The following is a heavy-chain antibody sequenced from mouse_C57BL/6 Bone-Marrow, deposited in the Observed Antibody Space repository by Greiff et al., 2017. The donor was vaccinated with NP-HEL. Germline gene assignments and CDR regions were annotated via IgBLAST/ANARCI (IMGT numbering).Heavy chain of an antibody. D-gene: IGHD2-3*01. CDR2: IYPRSGNT. V-gene: IGHV1-81*01. CDR3: ARSGDGYYNY. CDR1: GYTFTSYG. Sequence: VQGVESGAELARPGASVKLSCKASGYTFTSYGISWVKQRTGQGLEWIGEIYPRSGNTYYNEKFKGKATLTADKSSSTAYMELRSLTSEDSAVYFCARSGDGYYNYWGQGTTLTVSS. J-gene: IGHJ2*01.